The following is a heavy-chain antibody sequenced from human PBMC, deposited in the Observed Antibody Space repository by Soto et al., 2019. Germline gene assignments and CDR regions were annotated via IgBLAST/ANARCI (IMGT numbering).Heavy chain of an antibody. CDR1: GHTLTELS. CDR3: ATAVWFGLLRYYYGMDV. V-gene: IGHV1-24*01. CDR2: FDPEDGET. J-gene: IGHJ6*02. D-gene: IGHD3-10*01. Sequence: ASVKVSCKVSGHTLTELSMHWVRQAPGKGLEWMGGFDPEDGETIYAQKFQGRVTMTEDTSTDTAYMELSSLRSEDTAVYYCATAVWFGLLRYYYGMDVWGQGTTVTVSS.